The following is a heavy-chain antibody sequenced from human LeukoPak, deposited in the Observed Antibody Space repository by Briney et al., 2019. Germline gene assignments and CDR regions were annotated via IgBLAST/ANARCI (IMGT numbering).Heavy chain of an antibody. CDR1: GFTFSSYS. V-gene: IGHV3-48*04. D-gene: IGHD5-12*01. J-gene: IGHJ4*02. CDR3: ARDLFGGYDFFDGGLDY. Sequence: PGGSLRLSCAASGFTFSSYSMNWVRQAPGKGLEWVSYISSSSSTIYYADSVKGRFTISRDNAKNSLYLQMNSLRAEDTAVYYCARDLFGGYDFFDGGLDYWGQGTLVTVSS. CDR2: ISSSSSTI.